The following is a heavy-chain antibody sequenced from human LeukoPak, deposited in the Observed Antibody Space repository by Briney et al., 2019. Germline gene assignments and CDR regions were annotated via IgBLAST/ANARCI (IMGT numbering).Heavy chain of an antibody. Sequence: GGSLRLSCAASGFTFSSSWMHWVRRAPGKGLVWVSRIKNDGSDASYADSVKGRFTISRDNAKNTLYLQMNSLRAEDTAIYYCARPIVTTINSLDDWGQGTLVTVSS. D-gene: IGHD5-12*01. CDR3: ARPIVTTINSLDD. CDR2: IKNDGSDA. J-gene: IGHJ4*02. CDR1: GFTFSSSW. V-gene: IGHV3-74*01.